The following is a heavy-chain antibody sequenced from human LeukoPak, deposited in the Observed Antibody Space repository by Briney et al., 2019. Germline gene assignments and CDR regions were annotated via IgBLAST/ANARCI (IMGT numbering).Heavy chain of an antibody. V-gene: IGHV3-48*02. CDR2: ISSSRTI. J-gene: IGHJ4*02. CDR1: GFTFSSYS. CDR3: ARSYRYFDY. Sequence: QSGGFPRLSCAASGFTFSSYSMNWVRQAPGKGLEWVSYISSSRTIYYADSVKGRFTISRDNAKNSLYLQMNSLRDEDTAVYYCARSYRYFDYWGQGTVLTIST. D-gene: IGHD3-16*02.